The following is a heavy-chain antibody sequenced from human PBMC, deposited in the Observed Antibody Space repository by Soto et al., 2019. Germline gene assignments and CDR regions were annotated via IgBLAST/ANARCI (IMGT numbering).Heavy chain of an antibody. Sequence: QVHLVQSGTEVKKPGASMKVSCKASGYTFMSYYMHWVRQAPGQGLEWMGIIDPSGGNTTYAQKFQGRVTMTSDTSTRKVYMEVSILRSVDTAVYYCATTSLYGDHGDYWGQGTLVSVSS. J-gene: IGHJ4*02. D-gene: IGHD4-17*01. CDR2: IDPSGGNT. CDR3: ATTSLYGDHGDY. V-gene: IGHV1-46*01. CDR1: GYTFMSYY.